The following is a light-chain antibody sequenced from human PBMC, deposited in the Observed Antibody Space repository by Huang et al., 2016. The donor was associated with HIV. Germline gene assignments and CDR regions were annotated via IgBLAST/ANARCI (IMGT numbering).Light chain of an antibody. Sequence: IRMTQSPSSLSASTGDRVTNTCRANQDINNFLAWYQQRPGSVPKLLIYAASTLQSGVPSRVSGNGSGTDFTLTIGCLHSEDVATYYCQQYDIPPLTFGPGTRVDIK. CDR1: QDINNF. V-gene: IGKV1-8*01. J-gene: IGKJ3*01. CDR3: QQYDIPPLT. CDR2: AAS.